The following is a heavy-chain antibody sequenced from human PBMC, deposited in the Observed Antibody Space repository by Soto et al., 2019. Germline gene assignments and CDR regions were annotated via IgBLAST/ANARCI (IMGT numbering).Heavy chain of an antibody. V-gene: IGHV1-69*13. CDR3: ARWAGYRSGGSCYRGGNWFDP. D-gene: IGHD2-15*01. J-gene: IGHJ5*02. Sequence: SVKVSCKDSGGTFSSYAISWVRQPPGQGLEWMGGIIPIFGTANYAQKFQGRVTITADESTSTAYMELSSLRSEDTAVYYCARWAGYRSGGSCYRGGNWFDPWGQGTLVTVSS. CDR1: GGTFSSYA. CDR2: IIPIFGTA.